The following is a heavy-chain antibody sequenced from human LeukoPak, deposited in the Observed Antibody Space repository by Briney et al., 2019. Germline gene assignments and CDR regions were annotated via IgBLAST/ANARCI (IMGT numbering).Heavy chain of an antibody. D-gene: IGHD4-11*01. CDR2: ISGSGTNT. Sequence: GGSLRLSCAASGFTFSSYTMNWVRQAPGRGLEWVSGISGSGTNTYYADSVKGRFTISRDDSKNTAYLQMNSLKTEDTAVYFCTRLGEMTGVTTSFDYWGQGTLVTVSS. CDR3: TRLGEMTGVTTSFDY. J-gene: IGHJ4*02. V-gene: IGHV3-23*01. CDR1: GFTFSSYT.